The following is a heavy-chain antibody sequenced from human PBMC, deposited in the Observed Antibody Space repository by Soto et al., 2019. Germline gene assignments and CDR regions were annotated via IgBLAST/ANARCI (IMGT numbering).Heavy chain of an antibody. CDR1: GFTFSSYG. D-gene: IGHD3-10*01. CDR3: AGARAGYYGSRSYSNSLGLDV. J-gene: IGHJ6*02. CDR2: ISYDGSSE. V-gene: IGHV3-30*03. Sequence: QVQLVESGGGVVQPGRSLRLSCAAFGFTFSSYGMYWVRQAPGKGLAWGAFISYDGSSEYYAAAVLGRFTISRDNSKNTLYVPMNRLGTEDTAVYFGAGARAGYYGSRSYSNSLGLDVWGQGTTVTVSS.